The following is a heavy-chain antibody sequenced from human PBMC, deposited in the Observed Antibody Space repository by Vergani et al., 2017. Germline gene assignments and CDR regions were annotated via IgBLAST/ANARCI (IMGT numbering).Heavy chain of an antibody. Sequence: QLHLQESGPGLVKPSETLSLTCTVSGGSITSSSYYWGWLRQPPGRGLEWIGNIYHSGGAYYNPSLQGRVTISVDTSKNQFSLEVTSVTAADTAIYFCARTESFILRYFHWALWGQGTLVTVSS. V-gene: IGHV4-39*01. CDR2: IYHSGGA. CDR3: ARTESFILRYFHWAL. D-gene: IGHD3-9*01. CDR1: GGSITSSSYY. J-gene: IGHJ4*02.